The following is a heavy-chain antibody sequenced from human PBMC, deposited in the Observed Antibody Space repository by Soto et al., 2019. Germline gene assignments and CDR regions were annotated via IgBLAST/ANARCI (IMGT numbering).Heavy chain of an antibody. CDR1: SGSISGSNYY. D-gene: IGHD6-19*01. Sequence: PSETLSLTCSVSSGSISGSNYYWAWIRQPPGKGLEWIGSIYETGSTYYNPSLKSRVTISVDTSKKQYYLKLNSVTAADTALYYCARPGIPVADSDYWGQGTLVTVSS. J-gene: IGHJ4*02. CDR3: ARPGIPVADSDY. CDR2: IYETGST. V-gene: IGHV4-39*01.